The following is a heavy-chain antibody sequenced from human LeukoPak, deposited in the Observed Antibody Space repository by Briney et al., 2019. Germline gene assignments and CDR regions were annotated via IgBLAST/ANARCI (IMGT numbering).Heavy chain of an antibody. CDR2: IYYSGST. CDR3: AREAYYDFWSGSFSSPYYYYMDV. D-gene: IGHD3-3*01. Sequence: SETLSLTCTVSGGSISSYYWSWIRQPPGKGLEWIGYIYYSGSTNYNPSLKSRVTISVDTSKNQFSLKLSSVTAADTAVYYCAREAYYDFWSGSFSSPYYYYMDVWGKGTTVTVSS. V-gene: IGHV4-59*01. CDR1: GGSISSYY. J-gene: IGHJ6*03.